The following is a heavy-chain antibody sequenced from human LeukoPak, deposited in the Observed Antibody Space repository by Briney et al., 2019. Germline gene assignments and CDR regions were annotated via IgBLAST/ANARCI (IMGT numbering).Heavy chain of an antibody. D-gene: IGHD2-8*01. V-gene: IGHV3-33*01. J-gene: IGHJ4*02. Sequence: GRSLRLSCAVSGFTFSNYNMHWVRQAPGKGLEWVAVIWYDGSNKYYADSVKGRFTISRDNSKNTLYLQMNTLRAEDTAVYYCARDPGGVVYFDYWGQETLVTVSS. CDR3: ARDPGGVVYFDY. CDR1: GFTFSNYN. CDR2: IWYDGSNK.